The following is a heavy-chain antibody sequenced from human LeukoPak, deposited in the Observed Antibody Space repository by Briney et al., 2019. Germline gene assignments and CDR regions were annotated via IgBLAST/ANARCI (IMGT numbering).Heavy chain of an antibody. CDR2: IYHSGNT. D-gene: IGHD3-10*01. V-gene: IGHV4-38-2*01. CDR3: ARLGGSGSYYDRTGDY. J-gene: IGHJ4*02. Sequence: SETLSLTCSVSGYSINSGYYWGRIRQPPGKGLEWIGSIYHSGNTYYNPSLTSRVTISVDTSKNQFSLKLSSVTAADTAVYYCARLGGSGSYYDRTGDYWGQGTLVTVSS. CDR1: GYSINSGYY.